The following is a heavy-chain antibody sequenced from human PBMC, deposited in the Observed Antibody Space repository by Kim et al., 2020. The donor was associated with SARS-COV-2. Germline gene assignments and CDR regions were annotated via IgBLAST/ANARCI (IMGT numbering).Heavy chain of an antibody. V-gene: IGHV3-30*04. J-gene: IGHJ4*02. CDR3: ARGAVAPSWAQPLDY. CDR2: ISYDGSNK. D-gene: IGHD6-19*01. CDR1: GFTFSSYA. Sequence: GGSLRLSCAASGFTFSSYAMHWVRQAPGKWLEWVAVISYDGSNKYYADSVEGRFTISRDNSKNTLYLQMNSLRAEDTAVYYCARGAVAPSWAQPLDYWGQGTLVTVSS.